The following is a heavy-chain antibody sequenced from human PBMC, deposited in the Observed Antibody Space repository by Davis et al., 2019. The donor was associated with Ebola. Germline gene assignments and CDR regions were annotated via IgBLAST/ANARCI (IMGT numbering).Heavy chain of an antibody. Sequence: GESLKISCAAPGFTFSSYWMSWVRQAPGKGLEWVANIQQDGSEKYYVDSVKCRFTISRDNSKNTLYLQMNSLRAEDTAVYYCARMGKRVYDFGSGSSHFDYWGQGTLVTVSS. CDR2: IQQDGSEK. V-gene: IGHV3-7*01. D-gene: IGHD3-3*01. CDR3: ARMGKRVYDFGSGSSHFDY. CDR1: GFTFSSYW. J-gene: IGHJ4*02.